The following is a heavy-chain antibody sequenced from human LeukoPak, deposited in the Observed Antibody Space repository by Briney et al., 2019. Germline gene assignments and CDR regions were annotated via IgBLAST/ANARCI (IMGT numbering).Heavy chain of an antibody. CDR2: IYTSGST. D-gene: IGHD6-19*01. CDR3: ARIAVAGTEQGDY. J-gene: IGHJ4*02. V-gene: IGHV4-61*02. Sequence: SETLSLTCTVSGGSISSGSYYWSWIRQPAGKGLEWIGRIYTSGSTNYNPSLKSRVTISVDTSKNQFSLKLSSVTAADTAVYYCARIAVAGTEQGDYWGQGTLVTVSS. CDR1: GGSISSGSYY.